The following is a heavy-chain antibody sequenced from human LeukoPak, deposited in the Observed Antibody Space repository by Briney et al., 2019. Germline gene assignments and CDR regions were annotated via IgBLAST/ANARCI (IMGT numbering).Heavy chain of an antibody. V-gene: IGHV3-74*01. CDR2: INSDGSST. CDR3: ARGGFCSGGSCPVDYYYMDV. D-gene: IGHD2-15*01. J-gene: IGHJ6*03. CDR1: GFTFSSYG. Sequence: GGSLRLSCAASGFTFSSYGMSWVRQAPGKGLVWVSRINSDGSSTSYADSVKGRFTISRDDAKNTLYLQLNSLRAEDTAVYYCARGGFCSGGSCPVDYYYMDVWGKGTTVTVSS.